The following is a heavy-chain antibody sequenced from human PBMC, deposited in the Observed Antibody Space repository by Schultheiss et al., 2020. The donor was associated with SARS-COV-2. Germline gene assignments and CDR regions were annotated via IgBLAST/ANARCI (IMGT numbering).Heavy chain of an antibody. V-gene: IGHV3-30*03. D-gene: IGHD2-15*01. Sequence: GGSLRLSCATSGFSFSDYYMSWIRQAPGKGLEWVAAMSFDGFSKYYVDSVKDRFIISRDSSKSTVDLQMDSLREEDTAIYYCAREGYTSGRCGNFDKWGPGTLVTVSS. CDR2: MSFDGFSK. J-gene: IGHJ4*02. CDR1: GFSFSDYY. CDR3: AREGYTSGRCGNFDK.